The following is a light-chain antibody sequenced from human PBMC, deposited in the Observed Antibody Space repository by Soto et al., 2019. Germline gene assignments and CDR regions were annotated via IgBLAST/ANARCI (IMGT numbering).Light chain of an antibody. V-gene: IGKV3-15*01. J-gene: IGKJ4*01. Sequence: EIVMTQSQATLSVSPGEGAILSCRASQGIGTALAWYQQKPGQTPKLLIYDASTRATGVPARFSGSGSGTDFILTINSLQSEDFAVYYCQRYSDWPLTFGGGTKVESK. CDR3: QRYSDWPLT. CDR2: DAS. CDR1: QGIGTA.